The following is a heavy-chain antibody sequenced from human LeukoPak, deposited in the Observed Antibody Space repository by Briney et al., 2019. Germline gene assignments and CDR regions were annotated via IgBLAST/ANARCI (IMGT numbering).Heavy chain of an antibody. CDR2: ISYDGSNK. J-gene: IGHJ3*02. D-gene: IGHD2-21*01. Sequence: GGSLRLSCAASGFTFSSYAMHWVRQAPGKGLEWVAVISYDGSNKYYADSVKGRFTISRDNSKNTLYLQMNSLRAEDTAVYYCASHTIPDAFDIWGQGTMVTVSS. CDR1: GFTFSSYA. CDR3: ASHTIPDAFDI. V-gene: IGHV3-30-3*01.